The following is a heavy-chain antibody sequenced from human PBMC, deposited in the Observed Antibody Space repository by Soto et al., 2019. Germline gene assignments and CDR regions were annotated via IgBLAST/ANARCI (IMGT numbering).Heavy chain of an antibody. V-gene: IGHV1-69*02. CDR3: ASPPGSSSWYAAEGAFDI. CDR1: GGTFSSYT. D-gene: IGHD6-13*01. CDR2: IIPILGIA. Sequence: QVQLVQSGAEVKKPGSSVKVSCKASGGTFSSYTISWVRQAPGQGLEWMGRIIPILGIANYAQKFQGRVTITADKSTSTAYMELSSLRSEDTAVYYCASPPGSSSWYAAEGAFDIWGQGTMVTVSS. J-gene: IGHJ3*02.